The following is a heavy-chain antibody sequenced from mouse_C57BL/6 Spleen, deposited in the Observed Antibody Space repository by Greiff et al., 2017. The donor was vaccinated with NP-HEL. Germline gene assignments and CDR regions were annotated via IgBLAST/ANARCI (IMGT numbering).Heavy chain of an antibody. CDR2: INPSSGYT. J-gene: IGHJ4*01. CDR3: ANYYEGDY. D-gene: IGHD1-1*01. CDR1: GYTFTSYW. V-gene: IGHV1-7*01. Sequence: QVQLKESGAELAKPGASVKLSCKASGYTFTSYWMHWVKQRPGQGLEWIGYINPSSGYTKYNQKFKDKATLTAEKSSSTAYMQLSSLTYEDSAVYYCANYYEGDYWGQGTSVTVSS.